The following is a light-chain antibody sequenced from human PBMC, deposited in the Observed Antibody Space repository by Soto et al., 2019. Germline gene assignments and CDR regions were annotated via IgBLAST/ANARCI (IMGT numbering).Light chain of an antibody. J-gene: IGKJ1*01. Sequence: DIQMTQSPSSVSASVGDRVTITCRASQAISTWLARYQQKPGKAPKLLIYAASNLQTGVPSRFSGSGSGTDFTLTISSLQPEDFATYYCHQANSFPRTFGQGTKVEIK. CDR1: QAISTW. CDR3: HQANSFPRT. V-gene: IGKV1D-12*01. CDR2: AAS.